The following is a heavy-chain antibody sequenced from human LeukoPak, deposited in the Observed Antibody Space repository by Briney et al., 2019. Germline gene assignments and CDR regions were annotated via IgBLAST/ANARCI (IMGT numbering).Heavy chain of an antibody. Sequence: ASVKVSCKASGYTFTSYGISWVRQAPGQGLEWMGWISAYNGNTNYAQKLQGRVTMTTDTSTSTVYMELSSLRSEDTAVYYCARRSYYYYGMDVWGQGTTVTVSS. V-gene: IGHV1-18*01. CDR2: ISAYNGNT. CDR3: ARRSYYYYGMDV. J-gene: IGHJ6*02. CDR1: GYTFTSYG.